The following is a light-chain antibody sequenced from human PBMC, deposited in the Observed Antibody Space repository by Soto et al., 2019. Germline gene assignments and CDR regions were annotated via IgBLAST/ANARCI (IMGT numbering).Light chain of an antibody. J-gene: IGKJ2*01. Sequence: DIQMTQSPSTLSASVGDRVTITCRASQSISSWLAWYQQKPGKAPKLLIYTASSLESGVPSRFSGSGSGTEFTLTISSLQPDDFATYYCQQYNSYPGTFGEGTKLEIK. V-gene: IGKV1-5*03. CDR3: QQYNSYPGT. CDR2: TAS. CDR1: QSISSW.